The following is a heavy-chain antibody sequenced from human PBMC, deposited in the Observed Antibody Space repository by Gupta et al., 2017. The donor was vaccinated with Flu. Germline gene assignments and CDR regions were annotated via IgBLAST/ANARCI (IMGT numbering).Heavy chain of an antibody. CDR3: AKDIGSVPAAIFAFDS. D-gene: IGHD2-2*01. J-gene: IGHJ4*02. V-gene: IGHV3-9*01. CDR2: ISWTGDRI. CDR1: GFTVGDYA. Sequence: EVRLLESGEAWFQPGRSLRRSCAVSGFTVGDYAMLWFRKVPGKGLEWVSGISWTGDRIDYGDSVKGRFTISRDNAKNSLYLEMNSLRIEDTALYYCAKDIGSVPAAIFAFDSWGQGTQVTVSS.